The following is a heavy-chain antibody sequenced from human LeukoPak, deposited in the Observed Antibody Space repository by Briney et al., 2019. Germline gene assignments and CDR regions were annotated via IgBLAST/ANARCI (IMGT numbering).Heavy chain of an antibody. Sequence: PGGSLRLSCVASGFTFSSYAINWVRQAPGKGLEWVSGTSGSGGRTYYADSVKGRFTISRENSKNTLYLQMNSLRAEDTAVYYCAKVRRYGDYPEIDYWGQGTLVAVSS. CDR3: AKVRRYGDYPEIDY. V-gene: IGHV3-23*01. CDR2: TSGSGGRT. CDR1: GFTFSSYA. D-gene: IGHD4-17*01. J-gene: IGHJ4*02.